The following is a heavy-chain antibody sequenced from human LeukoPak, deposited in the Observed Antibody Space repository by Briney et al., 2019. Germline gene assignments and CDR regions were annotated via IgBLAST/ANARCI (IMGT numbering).Heavy chain of an antibody. CDR3: ARDRVAAASLDY. CDR1: GGSISGYY. CDR2: IYSSGTT. V-gene: IGHV4-59*01. D-gene: IGHD6-13*01. J-gene: IGHJ4*02. Sequence: SETLSLTCTVSGGSISGYYWSWIRQPPGKGLEWIGYIYSSGTTNYNPSLKSQITISLDTSKNQFSLKLSSVTAADTAVYYCARDRVAAASLDYWGQGTLVTVSS.